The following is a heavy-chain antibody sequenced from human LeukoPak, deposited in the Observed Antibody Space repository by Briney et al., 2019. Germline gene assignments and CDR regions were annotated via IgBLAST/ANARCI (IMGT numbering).Heavy chain of an antibody. J-gene: IGHJ4*02. V-gene: IGHV4-38-2*02. CDR3: ARGTIFDY. Sequence: SETLSLTCTVSGYSISSGYYWGWIRQPLGKGLEWIGSIYHSGSTYYNPSLKSRVTVSVDTSNNQFSLRLNSETAADTALYYCARGTIFDYWGQGTLVTVSS. CDR2: IYHSGST. CDR1: GYSISSGYY. D-gene: IGHD2-2*01.